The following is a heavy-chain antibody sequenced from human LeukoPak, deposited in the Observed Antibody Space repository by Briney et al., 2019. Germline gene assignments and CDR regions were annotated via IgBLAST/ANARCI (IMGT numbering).Heavy chain of an antibody. CDR2: INTNTGNP. V-gene: IGHV7-4-1*02. CDR1: GYTFTSYA. D-gene: IGHD3-10*01. Sequence: ASVKVSCKASGYTFTSYAMNWVRQAPGQGLEWMGWINTNTGNPTYAQGFTGRFVFSLDTSVSTAYLQISSLKAEDTAVYYCATDPALYYASETMVRGVIIDYWGQGTLVTVSS. J-gene: IGHJ4*02. CDR3: ATDPALYYASETMVRGVIIDY.